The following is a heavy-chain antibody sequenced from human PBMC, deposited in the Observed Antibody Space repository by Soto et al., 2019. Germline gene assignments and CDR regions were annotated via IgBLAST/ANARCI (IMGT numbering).Heavy chain of an antibody. CDR2: IHYSGST. J-gene: IGHJ3*02. CDR3: ARASLYGNIGYYNHAFDI. D-gene: IGHD3-9*01. Sequence: AETLTLTCTVSDGSISNYSRNWIRQPPGMGLEWVAYIHYSGSTDSKPSLRRRVTISVDTSKNQFSLRLTSVTAEDTAVDYCARASLYGNIGYYNHAFDIWGQGTMV. V-gene: IGHV4-59*01. CDR1: DGSISNYS.